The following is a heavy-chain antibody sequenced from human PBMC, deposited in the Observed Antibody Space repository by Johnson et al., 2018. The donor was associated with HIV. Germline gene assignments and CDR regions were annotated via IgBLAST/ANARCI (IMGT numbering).Heavy chain of an antibody. CDR3: AKFHGSSASDAFDI. J-gene: IGHJ3*02. V-gene: IGHV3-11*04. CDR2: ISGSGNAI. CDR1: RLTLSDSY. D-gene: IGHD2-2*01. Sequence: QVQLVESGGGVVRPGGSLRLSCAASRLTLSDSYMSWIRQAPGKGLEWVSYISGSGNAIYYADSVKGRFTISRDNSKNTLYLQMNSLRAEDTAVYYCAKFHGSSASDAFDIWGQGTMVTVSS.